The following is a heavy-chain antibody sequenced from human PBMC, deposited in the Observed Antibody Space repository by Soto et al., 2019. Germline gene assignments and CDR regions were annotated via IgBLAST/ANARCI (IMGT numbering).Heavy chain of an antibody. J-gene: IGHJ4*02. CDR3: VSAYYYILTGYYRDY. V-gene: IGHV3-21*01. CDR1: GFTFSSYS. CDR2: ISSSSSYI. D-gene: IGHD3-9*01. Sequence: GGSLRLSCAASGFTFSSYSMNWVRQAPGKGLEWVSSISSSSSYIYHADSVKGRFTISRDNAKNSLYLQMNSLRAEDTAVYYCVSAYYYILTGYYRDYWGQGPLVTVSS.